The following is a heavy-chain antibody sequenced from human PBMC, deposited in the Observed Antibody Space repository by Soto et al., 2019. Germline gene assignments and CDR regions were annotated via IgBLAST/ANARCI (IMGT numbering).Heavy chain of an antibody. CDR1: GGTFSSYT. Sequence: ASVKVSCRASGGTFSSYTISWVRQAPGQGLDWMGRIIPILGIANYAQKFQGRVTITADKSTSTAYMELSSLRSEDTAVYYCARDKDRQQLGGNYYYIMDVWGQGTTVTVSS. CDR3: ARDKDRQQLGGNYYYIMDV. D-gene: IGHD3-3*02. CDR2: IIPILGIA. J-gene: IGHJ6*02. V-gene: IGHV1-69*04.